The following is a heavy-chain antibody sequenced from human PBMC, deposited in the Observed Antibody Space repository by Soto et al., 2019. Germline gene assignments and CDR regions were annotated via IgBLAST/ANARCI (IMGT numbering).Heavy chain of an antibody. CDR1: VFTCSSYG. Sequence: WWSLRLSCSASVFTCSSYGMHWFRQAPGKGLEWVAVIWYDGSNKYYADSVKGRFTISRDNSKNTLYLQMNSLRAEDTAVYYCARAESDTAMALVDYWGQGTLVTVSS. V-gene: IGHV3-33*01. J-gene: IGHJ4*02. D-gene: IGHD5-18*01. CDR2: IWYDGSNK. CDR3: ARAESDTAMALVDY.